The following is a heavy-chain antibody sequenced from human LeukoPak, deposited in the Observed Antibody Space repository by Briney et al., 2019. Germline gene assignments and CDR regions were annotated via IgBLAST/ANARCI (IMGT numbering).Heavy chain of an antibody. CDR3: AKDLFLSGYYLPYFDY. CDR2: ISGSGGST. J-gene: IGHJ4*02. CDR1: GFTFSSYA. V-gene: IGHV3-23*01. D-gene: IGHD3-3*01. Sequence: PGGSLRLSCAASGFTFSSYAMSWVRQAPGKGLEWVSAISGSGGSTYYADSVKGRFTISRDNSKSTLYLQMNSLRAEDTAVYYCAKDLFLSGYYLPYFDYWGQGTLVTVSS.